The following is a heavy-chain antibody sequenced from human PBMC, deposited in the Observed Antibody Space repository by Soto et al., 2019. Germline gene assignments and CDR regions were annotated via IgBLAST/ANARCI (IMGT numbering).Heavy chain of an antibody. V-gene: IGHV4-31*03. CDR2: IYYSGAT. J-gene: IGHJ4*02. Sequence: SETLSLTCTVSGDSMGTGGHYYNWIRQVPGKGLDWIGYIYYSGATHYSPSLRARATISRDPSKNQFSLTLISVTAADTALYYWARDKDLGPTLWGYWWQGVQVTVSS. CDR1: GDSMGTGGHY. D-gene: IGHD7-27*01. CDR3: ARDKDLGPTLWGY.